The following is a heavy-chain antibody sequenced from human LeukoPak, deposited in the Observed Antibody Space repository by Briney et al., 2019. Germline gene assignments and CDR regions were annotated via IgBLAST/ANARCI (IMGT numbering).Heavy chain of an antibody. CDR1: GGTLSTYA. Sequence: SVKDSRKASGGTLSTYAVSGVRPAPGQGLEWMGTIIPVFGTPTYAQKFQGRVTISTDESTSTAYMELSSLRSEETAVYYCARWKGGFSSGYNHWGQGTLVTVSS. J-gene: IGHJ5*02. CDR2: IIPVFGTP. CDR3: ARWKGGFSSGYNH. D-gene: IGHD5-18*01. V-gene: IGHV1-69*05.